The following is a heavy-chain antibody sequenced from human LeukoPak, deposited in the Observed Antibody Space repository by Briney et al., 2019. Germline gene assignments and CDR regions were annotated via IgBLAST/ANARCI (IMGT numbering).Heavy chain of an antibody. CDR1: GFTFSSYG. V-gene: IGHV3-23*01. D-gene: IGHD1-26*01. CDR2: ISGSGGST. CDR3: ASNTGIVGANINY. Sequence: GGTLRLSCAASGFTFSSYGMSWVRQAPGKGLEWVSAISGSGGSTYYADSVKGRFTISRDNSKNTLYLQMNSLRAEDTAVYYCASNTGIVGANINYWGQGTLVTVSS. J-gene: IGHJ4*02.